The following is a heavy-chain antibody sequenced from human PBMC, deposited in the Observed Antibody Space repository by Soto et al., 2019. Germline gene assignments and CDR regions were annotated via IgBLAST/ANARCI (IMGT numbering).Heavy chain of an antibody. J-gene: IGHJ4*02. CDR2: INKDGSEK. V-gene: IGHV3-7*01. CDR3: TRDFFCFDV. Sequence: QPGGSLRLSCAASGFTFSSYGMSWVRQAPGKGLEWVAIINKDGSEKYYVDSVKGRFTISRDNSKNTLYLQMNSLSAEETAVYCCTRDFFCFDVWGQGTLVTVSS. D-gene: IGHD3-3*01. CDR1: GFTFSSYG.